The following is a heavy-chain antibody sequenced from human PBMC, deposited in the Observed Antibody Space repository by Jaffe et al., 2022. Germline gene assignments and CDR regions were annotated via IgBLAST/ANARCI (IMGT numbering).Heavy chain of an antibody. CDR2: IRSKAYGGTT. CDR1: GFTFGDYA. V-gene: IGHV3-49*04. J-gene: IGHJ6*03. D-gene: IGHD4-17*01. Sequence: EVQLVESGGGLVQPGRSLRLSCTASGFTFGDYAMSWVRQAPGKGLEWVGFIRSKAYGGTTEYAASVKGRFTISRDDSKSIAYLQMNSLKTEDTAVYYCTRAIRDYDVADGDYVGYYYYYMDVWGKGTTVTVSS. CDR3: TRAIRDYDVADGDYVGYYYYYMDV.